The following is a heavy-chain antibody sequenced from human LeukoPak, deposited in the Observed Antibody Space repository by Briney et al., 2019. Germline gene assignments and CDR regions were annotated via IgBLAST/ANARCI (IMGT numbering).Heavy chain of an antibody. CDR1: GFTFSSYA. V-gene: IGHV3-30*04. CDR2: ISYDGSNK. D-gene: IGHD3-22*01. J-gene: IGHJ4*02. CDR3: AKFSSRDYYNSV. Sequence: RPGGSLRLSCAASGFTFSSYAMLWLRQAPGKGLVWVAVISYDGSNKYYAHSRKGRFTIYRDNSKNPLYLQRNSLRAKDTYVYDCAKFSSRDYYNSVWGQGTLVTVPS.